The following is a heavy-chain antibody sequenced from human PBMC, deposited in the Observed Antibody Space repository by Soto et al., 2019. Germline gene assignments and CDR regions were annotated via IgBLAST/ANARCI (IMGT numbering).Heavy chain of an antibody. V-gene: IGHV1-69*13. CDR3: ARVAGGYDSFDY. CDR2: IIPIFGTA. J-gene: IGHJ4*02. Sequence: SVKVSCKASGGTFSSYAISWVRQAPGQGLEWMGGIIPIFGTANYAQKFQGRVTITADESTSTAYMELSSLRPEDTAVYYCARVAGGYDSFDYWGQGTLVTVSS. D-gene: IGHD5-12*01. CDR1: GGTFSSYA.